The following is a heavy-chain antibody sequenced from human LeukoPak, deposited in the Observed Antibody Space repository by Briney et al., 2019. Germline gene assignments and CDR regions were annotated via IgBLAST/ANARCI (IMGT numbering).Heavy chain of an antibody. J-gene: IGHJ5*02. CDR2: IYYSGST. Sequence: SETLSLTCTVSGGSISSGSYYWSWIRQPPGKGLEWIGYIYYSGSTNYNPSLKSRVTISVDTSKNQFSLKLSSVTAADTAVYYCARTAVPGIAAAGTIENWFDPWGQGTLVTVSS. CDR3: ARTAVPGIAAAGTIENWFDP. V-gene: IGHV4-61*01. D-gene: IGHD6-13*01. CDR1: GGSISSGSYY.